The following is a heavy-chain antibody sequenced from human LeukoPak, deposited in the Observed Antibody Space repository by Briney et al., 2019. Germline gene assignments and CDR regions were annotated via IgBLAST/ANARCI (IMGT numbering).Heavy chain of an antibody. Sequence: GGSLRLSCAASGFIFSDYSMNWVRQAPGKGLEWVSYISSTSRFVYYADSVKGRFTVSRDNAKNSLYLQMNGPRAEDTAVYYCAGYNSAWYLVDSHNGMDVWGQGTTVTVSS. V-gene: IGHV3-21*01. CDR2: ISSTSRFV. CDR1: GFIFSDYS. D-gene: IGHD6-19*01. J-gene: IGHJ6*02. CDR3: AGYNSAWYLVDSHNGMDV.